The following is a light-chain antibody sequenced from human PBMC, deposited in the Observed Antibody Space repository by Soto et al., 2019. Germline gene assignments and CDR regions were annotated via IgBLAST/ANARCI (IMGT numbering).Light chain of an antibody. Sequence: EIVLTQSPATLSLSPGERATLSCRASQSVSRYLAWYQQKPGQAPRLLVYDASNRATGIPARFSGSGSGTDFTLTISSLEPADFAVYYCQQRSNWPRTFGRGTKVEIK. CDR2: DAS. CDR3: QQRSNWPRT. J-gene: IGKJ1*01. CDR1: QSVSRY. V-gene: IGKV3-11*01.